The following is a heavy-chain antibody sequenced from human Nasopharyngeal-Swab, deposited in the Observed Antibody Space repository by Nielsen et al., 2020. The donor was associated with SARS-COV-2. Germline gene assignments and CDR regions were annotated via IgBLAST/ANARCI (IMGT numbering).Heavy chain of an antibody. CDR3: AKTKSGYAAPFDY. D-gene: IGHD5-12*01. Sequence: GGSLRLSCAASGFTLNNHGMHWVRQAPGRGLEWVAVISYEGSKKYYADFVKGRFTISRDNSKNTLYLQMNSLRAEDTAVYYCAKTKSGYAAPFDYWGQGTLVTVSS. CDR1: GFTLNNHG. V-gene: IGHV3-30*18. CDR2: ISYEGSKK. J-gene: IGHJ4*02.